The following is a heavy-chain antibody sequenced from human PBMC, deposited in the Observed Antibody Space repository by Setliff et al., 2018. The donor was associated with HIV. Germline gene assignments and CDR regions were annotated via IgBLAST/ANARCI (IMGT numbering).Heavy chain of an antibody. Sequence: SETLSLTCTVSGGYISSGNYYWNWIRQHAGKGLEWIGRSYISGSTNYNPSRYSRVTISVDKSKNQLTLKLSSVPAADTAVFYCARGFPFCSGGNYRANYFDYWGQGTLVTVFS. CDR2: SYISGST. CDR3: ARGFPFCSGGNYRANYFDY. D-gene: IGHD2-15*01. J-gene: IGHJ4*02. V-gene: IGHV4-61*02. CDR1: GGYISSGNYY.